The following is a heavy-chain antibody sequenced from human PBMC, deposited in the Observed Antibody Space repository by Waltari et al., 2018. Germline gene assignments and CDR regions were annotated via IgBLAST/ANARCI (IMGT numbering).Heavy chain of an antibody. D-gene: IGHD6-13*01. CDR1: GGSISIHY. J-gene: IGHJ4*02. CDR3: ASGSSSWLNPVDY. CDR2: IYYSWRT. Sequence: VPLQESGPGLLRPSETLSLPCTVSGGSISIHYSSCSRQPPGKGLEWIGYIYYSWRTNYIPTLKSRVTISVDTSKNQFSLKLSSVTDADTAVYYCASGSSSWLNPVDYWGQGTLVTVSS. V-gene: IGHV4-59*11.